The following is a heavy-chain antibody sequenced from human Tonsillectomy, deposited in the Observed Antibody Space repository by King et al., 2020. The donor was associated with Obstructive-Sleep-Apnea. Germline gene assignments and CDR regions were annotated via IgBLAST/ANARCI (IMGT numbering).Heavy chain of an antibody. J-gene: IGHJ6*02. CDR3: ATPHCSSDKCSYYYYYGLDV. CDR2: FEPEDGET. CDR1: GYTLTDLS. D-gene: IGHD2-2*01. V-gene: IGHV1-24*01. Sequence: QLVQSGAEVKKPGASVKVSCKVSGYTLTDLSMHWVRQAPGKGLEWMGGFEPEDGETIYAQKLQGRVTMTEDTSIGTVYMELTSLRSEDTAVYYCATPHCSSDKCSYYYYYGLDVWGQGTTVTVSS.